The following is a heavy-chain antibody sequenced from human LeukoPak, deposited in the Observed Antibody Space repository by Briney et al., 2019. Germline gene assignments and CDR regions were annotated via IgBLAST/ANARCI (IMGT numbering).Heavy chain of an antibody. J-gene: IGHJ4*02. CDR1: GFTFSSYG. Sequence: PGGSLRLSCAASGFTFSSYGMHWVRQAPGKGLEWVAVISYDGSNKYYADSVKGRFTISRDNSKNTLYLQMNSLRAEDTAVYYCAKSDDSSGYYYEIDYWGQGTLVTVSS. CDR2: ISYDGSNK. D-gene: IGHD3-22*01. V-gene: IGHV3-30*18. CDR3: AKSDDSSGYYYEIDY.